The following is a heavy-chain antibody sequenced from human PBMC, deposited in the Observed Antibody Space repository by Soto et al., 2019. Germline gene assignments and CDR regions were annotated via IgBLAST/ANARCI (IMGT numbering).Heavy chain of an antibody. J-gene: IGHJ5*02. CDR3: ARDRSGGGIAVAGTFWFDP. CDR2: IWYDGSNK. D-gene: IGHD6-19*01. CDR1: GVTFSSYG. V-gene: IGHV3-33*01. Sequence: PGGSLRLSCAASGVTFSSYGMHWVRQAPGKGLEWVAVIWYDGSNKYYADSVKGRFTISRDNSKNTLYLQMNSLRAEDTAVYYCARDRSGGGIAVAGTFWFDPWGQGTLVTVSS.